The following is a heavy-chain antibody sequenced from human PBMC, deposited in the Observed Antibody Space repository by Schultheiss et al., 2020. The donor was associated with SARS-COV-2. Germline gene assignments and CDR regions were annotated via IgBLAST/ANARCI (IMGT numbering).Heavy chain of an antibody. CDR1: GGSVSSASYY. Sequence: SETLSLTCTVSGGSVSSASYYWSWIRQPPGKGLEWIGEINHGGSTNYNPSLKSRVTISVDTSKNQFSLKMTSVAEADTAVYYCARRGSGGMTFDHWGQGTRVTVSS. D-gene: IGHD2-15*01. CDR2: INHGGST. J-gene: IGHJ4*02. CDR3: ARRGSGGMTFDH. V-gene: IGHV4-61*01.